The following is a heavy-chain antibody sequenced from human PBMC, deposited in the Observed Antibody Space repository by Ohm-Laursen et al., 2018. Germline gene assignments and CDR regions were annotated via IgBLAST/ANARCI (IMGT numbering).Heavy chain of an antibody. J-gene: IGHJ6*02. V-gene: IGHV3-52*01. CDR2: IKCDGSEK. CDR1: GFTFSSSW. CDR3: AKDLSSTSCSGCSYGMDV. Sequence: SLRLSCAASGFTFSSSWMHWVCQAPEKGLEWVADIKCDGSEKYYVDSVKGRFTISRDNAKNSLYLQMNSLRAEDTALYYCAKDLSSTSCSGCSYGMDVWGQGTTVTVSS. D-gene: IGHD2-2*01.